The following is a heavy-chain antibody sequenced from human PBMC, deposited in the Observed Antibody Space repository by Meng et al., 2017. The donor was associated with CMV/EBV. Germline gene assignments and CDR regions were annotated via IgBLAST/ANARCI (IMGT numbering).Heavy chain of an antibody. D-gene: IGHD3-16*01. J-gene: IGHJ1*01. Sequence: GSLRLSCTVSGGSISSSSYYWGWIRQPPGKGLEWIGSIYYSGSTNYNPSLKSRVTISVDTSKNQFSLKLSSVTAADTAVYYCARLGQYRYFQHWGQGTLVTVSS. CDR3: ARLGQYRYFQH. CDR2: IYYSGST. CDR1: GGSISSSSYY. V-gene: IGHV4-39*01.